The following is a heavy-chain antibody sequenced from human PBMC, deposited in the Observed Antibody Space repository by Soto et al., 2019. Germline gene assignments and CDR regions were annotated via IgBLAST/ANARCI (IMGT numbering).Heavy chain of an antibody. J-gene: IGHJ6*03. CDR2: ISGSGGST. D-gene: IGHD2-2*01. V-gene: IGHV3-23*01. Sequence: GGSLRLSCAASGFTFSSYAMSWVRQAPGKGLEWVSAISGSGGSTYYADSVKGRFTISRDNSKNTLYLQMNSLRAEDTAVYYCATLPYASTPTYYYYYMDVWGKGTTVTVSS. CDR1: GFTFSSYA. CDR3: ATLPYASTPTYYYYYMDV.